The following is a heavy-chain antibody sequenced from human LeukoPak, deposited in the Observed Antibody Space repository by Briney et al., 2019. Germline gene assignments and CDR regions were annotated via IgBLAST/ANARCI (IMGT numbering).Heavy chain of an antibody. CDR1: GGSISSYY. J-gene: IGHJ4*02. CDR2: IYTSGST. V-gene: IGHV4-4*07. Sequence: PSETLSLTCTVSGGSISSYYWSWIRQPAGKGLEWIGRIYTSGSTNYNPSLKSRVTMSVDTSKNQFSLKLSSVTAADTAVYYCARQTYYYDSSGYYLIDYWGQGTLVTVSS. CDR3: ARQTYYYDSSGYYLIDY. D-gene: IGHD3-22*01.